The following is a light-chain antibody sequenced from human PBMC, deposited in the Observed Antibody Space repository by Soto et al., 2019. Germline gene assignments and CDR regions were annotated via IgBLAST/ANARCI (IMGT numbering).Light chain of an antibody. CDR2: AAS. Sequence: EIVLTQSPGTLSLSPGERATLSCRASQSVTSSYLAWYQHKPGQAPRLLIYAASRRATGIPDRFTGSGSGTDLTLTISRLGPDDFAVYYCHQYGSSPPTFGGGTKVEIK. CDR1: QSVTSSY. CDR3: HQYGSSPPT. J-gene: IGKJ4*01. V-gene: IGKV3-20*01.